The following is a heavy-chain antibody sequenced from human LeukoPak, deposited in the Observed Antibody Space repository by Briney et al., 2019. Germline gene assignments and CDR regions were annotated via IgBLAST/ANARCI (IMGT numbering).Heavy chain of an antibody. CDR1: GGTFSSYA. Sequence: ASVKVSCKASGGTFSSYAISWVRQAPGQGLEWMGGIIPIFGTANYAQKFQGRVTITTDESTSTAYMELSSLRSEDTAVYYCASGRYNWNDRILDYWGQGTLVTVSS. D-gene: IGHD1-1*01. CDR2: IIPIFGTA. V-gene: IGHV1-69*05. J-gene: IGHJ4*02. CDR3: ASGRYNWNDRILDY.